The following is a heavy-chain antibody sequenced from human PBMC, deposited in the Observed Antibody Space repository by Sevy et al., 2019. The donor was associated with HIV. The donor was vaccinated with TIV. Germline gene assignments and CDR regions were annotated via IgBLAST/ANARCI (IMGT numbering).Heavy chain of an antibody. D-gene: IGHD1-7*01. CDR3: ARDDGNYYFHY. V-gene: IGHV3-7*01. CDR1: GSTFSKYW. J-gene: IGHJ4*02. Sequence: GGSLRLSCAASGSTFSKYWMGWVRQAPGKGLEWVANIKQDAGQKYYVDAVKGGFTSSRDNAKNSLYLQMNILRAEDTAVYFCARDDGNYYFHYWGQGTLVTVSS. CDR2: IKQDAGQK.